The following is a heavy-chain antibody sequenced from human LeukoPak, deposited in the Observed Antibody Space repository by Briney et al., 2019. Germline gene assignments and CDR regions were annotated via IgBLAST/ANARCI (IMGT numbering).Heavy chain of an antibody. V-gene: IGHV5-51*01. J-gene: IGHJ4*02. Sequence: GESLKISCKVSGDNFASYRIGWVRQMPGKGLEWMGFIYPGDSETKNSPSFQGQVTMSADKSTNTAYLQWSSLKASDTAMYYCARHVDCSSTSCNHYYFDFWGQGTLVTVSS. CDR1: GDNFASYR. CDR2: IYPGDSET. D-gene: IGHD2-2*01. CDR3: ARHVDCSSTSCNHYYFDF.